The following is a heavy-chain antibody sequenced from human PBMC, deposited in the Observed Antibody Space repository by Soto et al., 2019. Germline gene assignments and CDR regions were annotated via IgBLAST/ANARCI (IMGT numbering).Heavy chain of an antibody. V-gene: IGHV3-23*01. D-gene: IGHD2-21*01. CDR2: ASASGSGT. CDR1: GFTFSDFA. CDR3: AKGRPGVAAAPDY. Sequence: LRLSCAASGFTFSDFAMAWVRQAPGKGLEWVSSASASGSGTYYADSVKGRFTISRDNSKNTLFLHMTNLRAGDTALYFCAKGRPGVAAAPDYWGQGTLVTVSS. J-gene: IGHJ4*02.